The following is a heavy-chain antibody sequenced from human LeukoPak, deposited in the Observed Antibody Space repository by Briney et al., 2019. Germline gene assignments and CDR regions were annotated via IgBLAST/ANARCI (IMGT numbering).Heavy chain of an antibody. J-gene: IGHJ5*02. CDR3: ARESHRDIVVVVADNWLDP. CDR1: GYTFTGYY. CDR2: INPNSGGT. D-gene: IGHD2-15*01. V-gene: IGHV1-2*02. Sequence: ASVKVSCKASGYTFTGYYMNWVRQAPGQGLEWMGWINPNSGGTNYAQKFKGRVTMTRDTSISTAYMELSRLRSDDTAVYYCARESHRDIVVVVADNWLDPWGQGTLVTVSS.